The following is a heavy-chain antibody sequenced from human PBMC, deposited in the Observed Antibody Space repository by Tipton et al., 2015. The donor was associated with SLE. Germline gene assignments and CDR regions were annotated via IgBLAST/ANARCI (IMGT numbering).Heavy chain of an antibody. Sequence: TLSLTCAVYGGSFSGYYWSWIRQPPGKGLEWIGEINHSGSTNYNPSLKSRVTISVDTSKNQFSLKLSSVTAADTAVYYCARDLITMYFDYWGQGTLVTVSS. V-gene: IGHV4-34*01. CDR1: GGSFSGYY. CDR2: INHSGST. D-gene: IGHD3-16*01. J-gene: IGHJ4*02. CDR3: ARDLITMYFDY.